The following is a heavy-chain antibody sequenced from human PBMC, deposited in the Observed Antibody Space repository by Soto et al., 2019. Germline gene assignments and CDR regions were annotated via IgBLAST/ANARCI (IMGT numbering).Heavy chain of an antibody. V-gene: IGHV4-59*01. J-gene: IGHJ4*02. CDR1: GDFSSAYY. Sequence: HVQLQESGPGLVKPSETLSLTCTVSGDFSSAYYWSWIRQSPGKGLEWLGYIFFSGNTKYNPSLKSRLTLSLGASKKQFSLKMTSVTTADTAVYYCAGEGGGYRFDYWGQGTLVTVSS. CDR3: AGEGGGYRFDY. CDR2: IFFSGNT. D-gene: IGHD1-1*01.